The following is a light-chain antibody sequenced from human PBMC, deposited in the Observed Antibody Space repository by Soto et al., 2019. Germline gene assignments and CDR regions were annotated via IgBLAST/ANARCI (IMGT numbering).Light chain of an antibody. CDR2: GSS. CDR3: QQYGGSPWT. V-gene: IGKV3-20*01. CDR1: QSLSSNY. Sequence: PGERATLSCRASQSLSSNYLAWYQQKLGQAPRLLIYGSSTRATGIPDRFSGSGSETDFTLTISRLEPEDFAVYYCQQYGGSPWTFGQGTKVDIK. J-gene: IGKJ1*01.